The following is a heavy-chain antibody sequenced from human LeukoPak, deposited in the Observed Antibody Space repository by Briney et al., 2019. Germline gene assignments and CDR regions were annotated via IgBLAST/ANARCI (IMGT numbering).Heavy chain of an antibody. CDR3: ARADSSGYYHPIN. Sequence: GGSLRLSCAASGFTFSDYYMSWIRQAPGKGLEWISYISSSGDTIFYADSVKGRFTISRDNAKNSLYLQMNSLRAGDTAVYYCARADSSGYYHPINWGQGTLVTVSS. D-gene: IGHD3-22*01. J-gene: IGHJ4*02. CDR2: ISSSGDTI. V-gene: IGHV3-11*04. CDR1: GFTFSDYY.